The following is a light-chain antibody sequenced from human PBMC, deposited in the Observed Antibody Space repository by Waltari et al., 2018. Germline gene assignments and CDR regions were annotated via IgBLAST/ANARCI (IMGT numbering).Light chain of an antibody. V-gene: IGKV1-5*03. CDR3: QQYKSYWS. CDR2: ESS. CDR1: QTINAW. J-gene: IGKJ1*01. Sequence: QMTQTPSTVSASIGDTVPITCRASQTINAWLAWYQQKPGKAPELLIYESSKLEVGVPSRFSGTASGTEFTLTISSRQPDDFATYYCQQYKSYWSFGQGTKVEIK.